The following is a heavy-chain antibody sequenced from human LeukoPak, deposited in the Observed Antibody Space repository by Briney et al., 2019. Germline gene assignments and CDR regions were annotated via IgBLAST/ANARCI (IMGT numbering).Heavy chain of an antibody. V-gene: IGHV4-59*12. Sequence: PSETLSLTCTVSGGSISSYYWSWIRQPPGKGLEWIGYIYYSGSTNYNPSLKSRVTISVDRSKNQFSLKLSSVTAADTAVYYCARGEGGYYYGSGSYPEYFDYWGQGTLVTVSS. D-gene: IGHD3-10*01. CDR2: IYYSGST. CDR1: GGSISSYY. J-gene: IGHJ4*02. CDR3: ARGEGGYYYGSGSYPEYFDY.